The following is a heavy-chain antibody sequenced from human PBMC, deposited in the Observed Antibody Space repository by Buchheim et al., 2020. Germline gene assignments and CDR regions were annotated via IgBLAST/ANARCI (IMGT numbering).Heavy chain of an antibody. CDR3: ASAEIQLSTRGVVYYYYGMDV. CDR1: GFTFSSYW. D-gene: IGHD5-18*01. Sequence: EVQLVESGGGLVQPGGSLRLSCAASGFTFSSYWMHWVRQAPGKGLVWVSRINSDGSSTSYADSVKGRFTISRDNAKNTLYLQMNSLRAEDTAVYYCASAEIQLSTRGVVYYYYGMDVWGQGTT. CDR2: INSDGSST. J-gene: IGHJ6*02. V-gene: IGHV3-74*01.